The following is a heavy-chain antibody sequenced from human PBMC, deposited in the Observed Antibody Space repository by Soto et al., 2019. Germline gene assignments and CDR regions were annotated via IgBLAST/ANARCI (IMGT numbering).Heavy chain of an antibody. V-gene: IGHV1-18*01. J-gene: IGHJ4*02. Sequence: QVQLVQSGAEVKKPGASVKVSCKASGYTFTSYGISWVRQAPGQGLEWMGWISAYNGNTNYAQKLQGRVTMTTDTSTSTAYMELRSLRSDDTAVYHCASTKGVAGATGQFDYWGQGTLVTVSS. CDR3: ASTKGVAGATGQFDY. CDR1: GYTFTSYG. CDR2: ISAYNGNT. D-gene: IGHD6-19*01.